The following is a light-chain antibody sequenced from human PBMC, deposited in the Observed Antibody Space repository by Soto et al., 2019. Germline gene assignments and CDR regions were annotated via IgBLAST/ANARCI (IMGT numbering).Light chain of an antibody. Sequence: QSALTQPASVSGSPGQSITISCTGTSSDVGSYNLVSWYQQHPGKAPKLMIYEVSKQPSGVSNRFSGSKSGNTASLTISGLQAEDEADYYCCSYAGSSTFVVVFGGGTKLTVL. CDR1: SSDVGSYNL. J-gene: IGLJ2*01. CDR3: CSYAGSSTFVVV. V-gene: IGLV2-23*02. CDR2: EVS.